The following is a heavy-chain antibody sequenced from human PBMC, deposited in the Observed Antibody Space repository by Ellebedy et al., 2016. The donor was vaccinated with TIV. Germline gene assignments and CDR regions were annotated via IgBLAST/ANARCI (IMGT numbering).Heavy chain of an antibody. CDR3: ARRADFLDS. J-gene: IGHJ4*02. Sequence: GGSLRLSCAGSGVTFDDYAMHWVRQAPGKGLEWVSGISWNSGNRGYADSVKGRFTISRDNAHNLLYLQMNSLRAEDTAVYYCARRADFLDSWGRGTLVTVSS. D-gene: IGHD3/OR15-3a*01. V-gene: IGHV3-9*01. CDR2: ISWNSGNR. CDR1: GVTFDDYA.